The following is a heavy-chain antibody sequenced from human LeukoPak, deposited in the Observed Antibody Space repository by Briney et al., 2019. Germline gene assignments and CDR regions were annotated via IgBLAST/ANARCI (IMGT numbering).Heavy chain of an antibody. CDR2: VYYSGSI. J-gene: IGHJ4*02. D-gene: IGHD3-16*01. CDR3: VRGGYYFDF. V-gene: IGHV4-59*11. CDR1: GGSMTSHY. Sequence: SETLSLTCTVSGGSMTSHYWSWIRQPPGKGLEWIGYVYYSGSINYSPSLTGRVTISVDTSKNQFSLKLSSVTAADTAVYYCVRGGYYFDFWGRGTLVTVAS.